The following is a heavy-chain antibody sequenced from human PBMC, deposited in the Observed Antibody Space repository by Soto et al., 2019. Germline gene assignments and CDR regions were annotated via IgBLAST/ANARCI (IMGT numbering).Heavy chain of an antibody. CDR2: IYYSGST. J-gene: IGHJ6*02. Sequence: QVQLQESGPGLVKSSQTLSLTCTVSGGSISSDGNYWSWIRQHPGKGLEWIGYIYYSGSTYYNPSLQSRVTISVDTSKNQLSLKLNSVTAADTAVYYCARARMVRGIIYYYGMDVWGQGTTVTVSS. CDR3: ARARMVRGIIYYYGMDV. D-gene: IGHD3-10*01. V-gene: IGHV4-31*03. CDR1: GGSISSDGNY.